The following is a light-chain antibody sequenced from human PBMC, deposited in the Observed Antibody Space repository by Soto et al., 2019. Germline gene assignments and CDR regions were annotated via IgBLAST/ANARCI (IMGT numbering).Light chain of an antibody. J-gene: IGKJ5*01. V-gene: IGKV3-15*01. CDR3: QQYNNWPIT. Sequence: IVMAEYRATVSVSLVERATLSCMASQNILSNLAWYQQIPGQAPRLLIYGASTRATGIPARFSGSGSRTEITLAGSIQLTEDFVIYYCQQYNNWPITFGQGTRLEIK. CDR2: GAS. CDR1: QNILSN.